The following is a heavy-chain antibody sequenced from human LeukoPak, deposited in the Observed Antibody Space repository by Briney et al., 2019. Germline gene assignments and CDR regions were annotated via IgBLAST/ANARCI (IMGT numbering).Heavy chain of an antibody. CDR2: ISYDGSNK. Sequence: PGGSLRLSCAASGFTFSSYAMHWVRQAPGKGLEWVAVISYDGSNKYYADSVKGRFTISRDNSKNTLYLQMNSLRAEDTAVYYCAKDGYKGVVITPFDYWGQGTLVTVSS. CDR1: GFTFSSYA. V-gene: IGHV3-30-3*01. J-gene: IGHJ4*02. CDR3: AKDGYKGVVITPFDY. D-gene: IGHD3-3*01.